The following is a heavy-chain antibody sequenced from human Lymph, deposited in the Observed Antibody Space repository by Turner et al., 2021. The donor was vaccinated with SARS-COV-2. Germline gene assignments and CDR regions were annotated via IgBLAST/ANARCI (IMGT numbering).Heavy chain of an antibody. V-gene: IGHV3-21*05. D-gene: IGHD3-3*01. CDR3: VRSERGRADYWSSYDPSPLDY. CDR1: AGTFTSYS. J-gene: IGHJ4*02. Sequence: LLVESRGRLVQPGWSARLSCASSAGTFTSYSKNWVGQARRKAVEWVPYISRQSLYIYYTDCLKLGFTISRQNAKNSVFMPMNSPTAEDKAVYYCVRSERGRADYWSSYDPSPLDYWGQGTLVTVSS. CDR2: ISRQSLYI.